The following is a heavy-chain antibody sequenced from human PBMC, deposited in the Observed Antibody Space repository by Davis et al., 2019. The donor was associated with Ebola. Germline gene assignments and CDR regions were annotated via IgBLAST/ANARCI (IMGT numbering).Heavy chain of an antibody. CDR2: IYPGGNT. CDR1: GFNVSSTF. V-gene: IGHV3-53*01. D-gene: IGHD7-27*01. J-gene: IGHJ4*02. Sequence: GESLKISCAVSGFNVSSTFMNWVRQAPGKGLEYVSDIYPGGNTFYVGSVRGRFTISRDDSKNMLFLQMNNLRTEDTAVYYCVREDVWAYHYWGQGTLVTVSS. CDR3: VREDVWAYHY.